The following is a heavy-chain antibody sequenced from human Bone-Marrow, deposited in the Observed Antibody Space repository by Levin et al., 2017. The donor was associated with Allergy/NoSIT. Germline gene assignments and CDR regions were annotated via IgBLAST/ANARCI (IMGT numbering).Heavy chain of an antibody. D-gene: IGHD5-12*01. J-gene: IGHJ3*02. CDR1: GSRFTTNW. V-gene: IGHV5-51*01. CDR2: IYPGDSDT. CDR3: AKTFREYSGYDQVDAFDI. Sequence: GESLKISCKDSGSRFTTNWIGWVRQLPGKGLEWMGIIYPGDSDTRYSPSFQGQVTISADKSISTAYLQWSSPKASDTAMYFCAKTFREYSGYDQVDAFDIWGQGTMVTVSS.